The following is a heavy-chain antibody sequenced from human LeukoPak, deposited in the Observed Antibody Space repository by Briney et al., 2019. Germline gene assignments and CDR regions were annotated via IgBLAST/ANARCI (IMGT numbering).Heavy chain of an antibody. V-gene: IGHV3-30*02. CDR3: RDVFDY. D-gene: IGHD3-16*01. CDR2: IPYDGSDK. Sequence: PGGSLRLSCAASGFTFSSYGMHWVRQAPGKGLEWVAFIPYDGSDKYYADSAKGRFTISRDNSKNTLYLQMNSLRAEDTAVYYCRDVFDYWGQGTLVTVSS. J-gene: IGHJ4*02. CDR1: GFTFSSYG.